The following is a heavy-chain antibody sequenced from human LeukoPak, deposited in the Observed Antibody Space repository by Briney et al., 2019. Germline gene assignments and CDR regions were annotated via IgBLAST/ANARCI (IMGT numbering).Heavy chain of an antibody. CDR1: GFTFSSYG. CDR2: ISYDGSNK. CDR3: AREGGGYYLAY. Sequence: GGSLRLSCAASGFTFSSYGMHWVRQAPGKGLEWVAVISYDGSNKYYADSVKGRFTISRDNAKNSLYLQMNSLRAEDTAVYYCAREGGGYYLAYWGQGTLVTVSS. J-gene: IGHJ4*02. D-gene: IGHD3-22*01. V-gene: IGHV3-30*03.